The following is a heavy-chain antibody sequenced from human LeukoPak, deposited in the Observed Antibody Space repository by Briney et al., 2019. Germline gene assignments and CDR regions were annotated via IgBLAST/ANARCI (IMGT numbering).Heavy chain of an antibody. J-gene: IGHJ4*02. CDR1: GFTFSSYG. Sequence: PGGSLRLSCAASGFTFSSYGMHWVRQAPGKGLEWVAVISYDGSNKYYADSVKGRFTISRDNSKNTLYLQMNSLRAEDTAVYYCAKDRRWFGELIDYWGQGTLVTVSS. CDR2: ISYDGSNK. V-gene: IGHV3-30*18. D-gene: IGHD3-10*01. CDR3: AKDRRWFGELIDY.